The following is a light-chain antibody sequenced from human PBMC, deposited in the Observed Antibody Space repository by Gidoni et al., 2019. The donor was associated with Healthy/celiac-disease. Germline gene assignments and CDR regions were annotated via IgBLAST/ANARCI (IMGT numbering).Light chain of an antibody. CDR1: QSVSSSY. CDR3: QQYGSSPLYT. J-gene: IGKJ2*01. V-gene: IGKV3-20*01. Sequence: EIVLTQSPGTLSLSPGERATLSCRASQSVSSSYLAWYQQKPGQAPRLLIYGASSRATGIPDRFSGGGSGTDFTLTISRLEPEDFAVYYCQQYGSSPLYTFXQXTKLEIK. CDR2: GAS.